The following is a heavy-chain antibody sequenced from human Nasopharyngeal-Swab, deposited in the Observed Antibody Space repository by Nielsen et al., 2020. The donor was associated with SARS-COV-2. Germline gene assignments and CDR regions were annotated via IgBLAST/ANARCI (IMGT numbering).Heavy chain of an antibody. D-gene: IGHD1-26*01. CDR3: ARGASGSYEYDS. V-gene: IGHV3-21*01. Sequence: WIRQPPGKGLEWVSSISSTGSYIYYADSLKGRFTISRDNAKNSLFLQLNSLRAEDTAVYYCARGASGSYEYDSWGQGTLVTVSS. CDR2: ISSTGSYI. J-gene: IGHJ4*02.